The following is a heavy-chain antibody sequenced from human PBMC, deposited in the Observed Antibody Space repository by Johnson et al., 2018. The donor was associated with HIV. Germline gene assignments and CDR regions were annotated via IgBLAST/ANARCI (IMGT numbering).Heavy chain of an antibody. J-gene: IGHJ3*02. CDR3: AKDSTYYGGSSGAFDI. D-gene: IGHD3-10*01. Sequence: VQLVESGGGLVQPGGSLRLSCAASGFTFSTYWMHWVRQAPGKGLVWVSRINSDGSSTNYADSVNGRFTISRDNAKNTLYLQMNSLRAEDTAVYYCAKDSTYYGGSSGAFDIWGQGTMVTVSS. CDR1: GFTFSTYW. CDR2: INSDGSST. V-gene: IGHV3-74*01.